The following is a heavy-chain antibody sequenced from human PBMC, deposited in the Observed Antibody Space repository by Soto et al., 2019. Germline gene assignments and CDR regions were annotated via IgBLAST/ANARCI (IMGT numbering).Heavy chain of an antibody. CDR3: ARGPSFGVDHSGMDV. CDR2: IYYTGST. J-gene: IGHJ6*02. D-gene: IGHD3-3*01. Sequence: QVHLQESGPGLVKPSQTLSLTCTVSGGSISRGDYYWSWIRQPPGKGLEWIGYIYYTGSTYYNPSIKHRLIISVETSKIHCALKLSSVPAADTAVYCCARGPSFGVDHSGMDVWGPGTTVTVSS. V-gene: IGHV4-30-4*01. CDR1: GGSISRGDYY.